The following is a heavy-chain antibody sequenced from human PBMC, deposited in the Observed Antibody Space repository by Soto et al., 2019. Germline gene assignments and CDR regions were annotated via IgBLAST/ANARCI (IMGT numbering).Heavy chain of an antibody. CDR3: ALAGYDSNYYAVTPLSAGHF. V-gene: IGHV3-23*01. D-gene: IGHD4-4*01. Sequence: EVQLLESGGGLGQPGGSLRLSCAGSGFTFSRFAMSWVRQVPGKGLEWVSAISGSGSIIYYADSVKGRFTISRDNAKNSLYLQMNSLRAEDTAVYYCALAGYDSNYYAVTPLSAGHFWGQGTLVTVSS. CDR2: ISGSGSII. J-gene: IGHJ4*02. CDR1: GFTFSRFA.